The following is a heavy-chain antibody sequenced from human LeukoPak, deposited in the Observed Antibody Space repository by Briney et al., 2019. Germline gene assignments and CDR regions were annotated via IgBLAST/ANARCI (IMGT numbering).Heavy chain of an antibody. J-gene: IGHJ4*02. D-gene: IGHD2-8*01. CDR3: ARGGYCTNGVCYRD. CDR2: IYYSGST. V-gene: IGHV4-59*01. CDR1: GGSISSYY. Sequence: SETLSLTCTVSGGSISSYYWSWIRQPPGKGLEWIGYIYYSGSTNYNPSLKSRVTISVDTSKNQFSLKLSSVTAADTAVYYCARGGYCTNGVCYRDWGQGTLVTVSS.